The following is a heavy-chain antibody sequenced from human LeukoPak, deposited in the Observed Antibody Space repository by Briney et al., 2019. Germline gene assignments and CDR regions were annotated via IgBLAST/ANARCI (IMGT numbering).Heavy chain of an antibody. D-gene: IGHD6-19*01. CDR2: ISYDGSNK. Sequence: GRSLRLSCAASGFTFSSYGMHWVRQATGKGLEWVAVISYDGSNKYYADSVKGRFTISRDNSKNTLYLQMNSLRAEDTAVYYCAKSDSGWPNYFDYWGQGTLVTVSS. CDR3: AKSDSGWPNYFDY. CDR1: GFTFSSYG. V-gene: IGHV3-30*18. J-gene: IGHJ4*02.